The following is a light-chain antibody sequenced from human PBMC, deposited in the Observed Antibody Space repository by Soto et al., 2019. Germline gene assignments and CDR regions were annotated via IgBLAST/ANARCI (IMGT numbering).Light chain of an antibody. V-gene: IGKV3-20*01. CDR1: QSVTSNY. CDR2: GAS. Sequence: EIVLTQSPGTLSLSPGERATLSCRASQSVTSNYLAWYQQKPGQAPRLLIYGASNRATGIPDRFSGSGSGTDSHFPIRKLEAEDFGVYYWQQYCGGTVTFRPRTKGEIK. CDR3: QQYCGGTVT. J-gene: IGKJ1*01.